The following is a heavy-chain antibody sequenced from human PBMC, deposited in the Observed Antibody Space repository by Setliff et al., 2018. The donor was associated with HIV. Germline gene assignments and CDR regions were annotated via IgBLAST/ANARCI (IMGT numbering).Heavy chain of an antibody. J-gene: IGHJ4*02. V-gene: IGHV4-39*01. CDR3: SRLYYNFWTGHRAFFNY. CDR2: IYYSGAT. D-gene: IGHD3-3*01. Sequence: SETLSLTCTVSGGSMSSSSYYWGWIRQTPDKGLEWIGIIYYSGATYYNPSLKSRLTISLDTSNNQFSVRLTSVTAADTAIYYCSRLYYNFWTGHRAFFNYWGQGTLVTVSS. CDR1: GGSMSSSSYY.